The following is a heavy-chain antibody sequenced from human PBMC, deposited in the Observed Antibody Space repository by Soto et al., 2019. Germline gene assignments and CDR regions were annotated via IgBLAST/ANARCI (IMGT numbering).Heavy chain of an antibody. CDR2: IYWDDDK. CDR1: GFSLSTSGVG. D-gene: IGHD3-10*01. V-gene: IGHV2-5*02. Sequence: GPTLVNPTQTLTLTCTFSGFSLSTSGVGVGWIRQPPGKALEWLALIYWDDDKRYSPSLKSRLTITKDTSKNQVVLTMTNMDPVDTATYYCAHGSLVYYGSGSKPNWFDPSGEATLVTVSS. J-gene: IGHJ5*02. CDR3: AHGSLVYYGSGSKPNWFDP.